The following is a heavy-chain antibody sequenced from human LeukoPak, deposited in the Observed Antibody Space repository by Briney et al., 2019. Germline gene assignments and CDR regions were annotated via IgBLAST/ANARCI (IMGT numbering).Heavy chain of an antibody. CDR3: AKPYYGDYGEFDY. CDR2: IYSGGST. CDR1: GFTVSNNY. V-gene: IGHV3-53*01. Sequence: GGSLRLSCAASGFTVSNNYMSWVRQAPGKGLEWVSVIYSGGSTYYADSVKGRFTISRDDSKNTLYLQMNSLRAEDTAVYYCAKPYYGDYGEFDYWGQGTLVTVSS. D-gene: IGHD4-17*01. J-gene: IGHJ4*02.